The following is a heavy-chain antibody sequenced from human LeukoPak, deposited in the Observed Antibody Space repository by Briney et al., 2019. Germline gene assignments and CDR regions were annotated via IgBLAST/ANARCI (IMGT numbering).Heavy chain of an antibody. CDR1: GFTFSSYS. CDR3: ARVAFGYYDSSGYRTTRWDV. Sequence: GGSLRLSCAASGFTFSSYSMNWVRQAPGKGLEWVSSISSSSSFIYYADSVKGRFTISRDNAKNSLYLQMNGLRAEDTAVYYCARVAFGYYDSSGYRTTRWDVWGKGTTVTVSS. V-gene: IGHV3-21*01. D-gene: IGHD3-22*01. J-gene: IGHJ6*04. CDR2: ISSSSSFI.